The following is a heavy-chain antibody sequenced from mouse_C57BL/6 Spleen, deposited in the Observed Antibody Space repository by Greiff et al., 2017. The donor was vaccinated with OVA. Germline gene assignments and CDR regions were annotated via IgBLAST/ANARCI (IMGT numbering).Heavy chain of an antibody. V-gene: IGHV1-50*01. CDR2: IDPSDSYT. J-gene: IGHJ4*01. CDR1: GYTFTSYW. D-gene: IGHD1-1*01. Sequence: VQLQQPGAELVKPGASVKLSCKASGYTFTSYWMQWVKQRPGQGLEWIGEIDPSDSYTNYNQKFKGKATLTVDTSSSTAYMQLSSLTSEDSAVYYCARVPFITTVVEKDYAMDYWGQGTSVTVSS. CDR3: ARVPFITTVVEKDYAMDY.